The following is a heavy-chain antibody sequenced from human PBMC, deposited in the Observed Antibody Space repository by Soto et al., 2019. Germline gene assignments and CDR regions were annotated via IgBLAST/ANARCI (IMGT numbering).Heavy chain of an antibody. CDR2: IYPGDSDT. CDR3: ARHVVPAAMAGEGYYYGMDV. Sequence: GESLKISCKGSGYSFTSYWIGWVRQMPGKGLEWMGIIYPGDSDTRYSPSFQGQVTISADKSISTAYLQWSSLKASDTAMYYCARHVVPAAMAGEGYYYGMDVWGQGTTVTVSS. J-gene: IGHJ6*02. D-gene: IGHD2-2*01. V-gene: IGHV5-51*01. CDR1: GYSFTSYW.